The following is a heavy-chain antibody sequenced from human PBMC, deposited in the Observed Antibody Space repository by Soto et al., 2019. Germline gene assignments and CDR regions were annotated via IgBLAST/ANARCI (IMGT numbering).Heavy chain of an antibody. CDR2: IYRDDTT. J-gene: IGHJ4*02. Sequence: GGSLRLSCAVSGFTVSNNYMNWVRQAPGKGLEWVSVIYRDDTTFYADSVKGRFTISRHNSKNTLYLQMNSLRAEDTAVYYCAREGGYSHYFDYWGQRALVTSS. D-gene: IGHD2-15*01. V-gene: IGHV3-53*04. CDR3: AREGGYSHYFDY. CDR1: GFTVSNNY.